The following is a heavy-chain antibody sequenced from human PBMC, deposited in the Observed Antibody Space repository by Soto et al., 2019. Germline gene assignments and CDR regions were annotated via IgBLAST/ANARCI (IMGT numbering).Heavy chain of an antibody. CDR3: ATSGYDYIWGSYRYDAFDI. CDR2: IIPILGIA. J-gene: IGHJ3*02. V-gene: IGHV1-69*02. CDR1: GGTFSSYT. D-gene: IGHD3-16*02. Sequence: QVQLVQSGAEVKKPGSSVKVSCKASGGTFSSYTISWVRQAPGQGLEWMGRIIPILGIANYAQKFQGRVTITADNATSTAYTELRSLRSEYTAGYYCATSGYDYIWGSYRYDAFDIWGQGTMVTVSS.